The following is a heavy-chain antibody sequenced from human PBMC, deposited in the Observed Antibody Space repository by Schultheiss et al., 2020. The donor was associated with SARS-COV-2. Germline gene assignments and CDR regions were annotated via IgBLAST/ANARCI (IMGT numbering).Heavy chain of an antibody. V-gene: IGHV3-7*01. CDR2: IKQDGSEK. J-gene: IGHJ4*02. Sequence: GGSLRLSCAASGFTFSSYSMNWVRQAPGKGLEWVANIKQDGSEKYYVDSVKGRFTISRDNSKNTLYLQMNSLRAEDTAVYYCARATEDIVVVPAAHFDYWGQGTLVTVSS. CDR1: GFTFSSYS. CDR3: ARATEDIVVVPAAHFDY. D-gene: IGHD2-2*01.